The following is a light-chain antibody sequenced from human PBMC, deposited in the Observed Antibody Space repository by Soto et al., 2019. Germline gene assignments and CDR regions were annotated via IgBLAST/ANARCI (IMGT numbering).Light chain of an antibody. J-gene: IGKJ5*01. V-gene: IGKV3-11*01. CDR1: QSVISY. Sequence: EFVLTQSPATLSLSPGERATLSFRASQSVISYLACYQQKPGQAPRLLIYDASNRATGIPARFSGTGSGTDFTLTINNLEPEDFAVYYCQVRTNWSIAFGRGTRLEIK. CDR2: DAS. CDR3: QVRTNWSIA.